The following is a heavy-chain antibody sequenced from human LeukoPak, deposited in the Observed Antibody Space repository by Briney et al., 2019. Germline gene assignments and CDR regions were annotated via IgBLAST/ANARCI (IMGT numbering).Heavy chain of an antibody. J-gene: IGHJ4*02. Sequence: EPLSLTCTVSGASISNYYWSWIRQPPEKGLEWMGHIHTSGESRYYPSLESRLTLSIDTSRNQLSLKLTSVTAADTAVYFCARLGSYHDFWGQGALVTVSS. D-gene: IGHD1-26*01. CDR2: IHTSGES. V-gene: IGHV4-4*09. CDR1: GASISNYY. CDR3: ARLGSYHDF.